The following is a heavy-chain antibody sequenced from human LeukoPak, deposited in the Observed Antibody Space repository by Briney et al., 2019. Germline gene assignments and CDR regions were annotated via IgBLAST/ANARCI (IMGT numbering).Heavy chain of an antibody. V-gene: IGHV4-39*07. D-gene: IGHD3-10*01. Sequence: SETLSLTCTVSGCSISSSSYYWGWIRPPPGKGLEWIGSNYYSGSTYYNTSLKSRVTISVDTSKNQFSLKLSSVTAADTAVYYCARGRDYYGSGSLIYWGQGTLVTVSS. CDR3: ARGRDYYGSGSLIY. CDR1: GCSISSSSYY. J-gene: IGHJ4*02. CDR2: NYYSGST.